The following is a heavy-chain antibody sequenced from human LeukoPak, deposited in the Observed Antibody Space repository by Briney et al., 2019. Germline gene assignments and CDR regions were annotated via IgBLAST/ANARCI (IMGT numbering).Heavy chain of an antibody. V-gene: IGHV4-38-2*02. J-gene: IGHJ4*02. CDR1: GYSISSGYY. CDR2: IYHSGST. D-gene: IGHD6-13*01. Sequence: SETLSLTCTVSGYSISSGYYWGWIRQPPGKGLEWIGNIYHSGSTYYNPSLKGRVTISVDTSKNQFSLKLSSVTAADTAVYYCARGPIAAANDYWGQGTLVTVSS. CDR3: ARGPIAAANDY.